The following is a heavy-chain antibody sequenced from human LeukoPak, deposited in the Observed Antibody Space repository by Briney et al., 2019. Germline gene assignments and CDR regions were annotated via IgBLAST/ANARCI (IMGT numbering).Heavy chain of an antibody. CDR1: GFTFSSYA. CDR3: AKVSSLWFGELLPTTFDY. CDR2: ISGSGGST. Sequence: PPGGSLRLSCAASGFTFSSYAMSWVRQAPGKGLEWVSAISGSGGSTYYADSVKGRFTISRDNSKNTLYLQMNSLRAEDTAVYYCAKVSSLWFGELLPTTFDYWGQGTLVTVSS. D-gene: IGHD3-10*01. J-gene: IGHJ4*02. V-gene: IGHV3-23*01.